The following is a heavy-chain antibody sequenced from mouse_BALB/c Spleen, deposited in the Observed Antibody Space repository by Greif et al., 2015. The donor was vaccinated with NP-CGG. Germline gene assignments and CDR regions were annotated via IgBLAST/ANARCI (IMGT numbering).Heavy chain of an antibody. CDR2: IYYSGTI. CDR3: ARYGYDYFDY. CDR1: VISITTGNYR. D-gene: IGHD2-2*01. J-gene: IGHJ2*01. V-gene: IGHV3-5*02. Sequence: EVKVVESGPGLVKPSQTVSLTCTVTVISITTGNYRWSWIRQFPENKLEWIGYIYYSGTITYNPSLTSRTTITRDTSKNQFFLEMNSLTAEDTATYYCARYGYDYFDYWGQGTTLTVSS.